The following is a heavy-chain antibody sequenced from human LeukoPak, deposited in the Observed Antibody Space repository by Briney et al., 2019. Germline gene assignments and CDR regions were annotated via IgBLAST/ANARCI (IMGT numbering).Heavy chain of an antibody. V-gene: IGHV3-7*01. J-gene: IGHJ2*01. CDR2: IRQDGDEK. CDR3: ARVRTEWYIDL. D-gene: IGHD2-8*02. Sequence: PGGSLRLSCAASGFTFSSYSMNWVRQAPGMGLEWVGNIRQDGDEKFYADSVRGRFTISRDNAKNSLYLHLNSLRAEDTAIYCARVRTEWYIDLWGRGTLVTVSP. CDR1: GFTFSSYS.